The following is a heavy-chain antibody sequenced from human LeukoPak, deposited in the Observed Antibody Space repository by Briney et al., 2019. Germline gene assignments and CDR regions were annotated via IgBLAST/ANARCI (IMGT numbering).Heavy chain of an antibody. V-gene: IGHV3-33*01. Sequence: PGGSLRLSCAASGFTFSSYGMHWVRQAPGKGLEWVAVIWYDGSNKYYADSVKGRFTISRDNSKNTLYLQMNSLRAEDTTVYYCARDRRHYDILTGYNYYFDYRGQGTLVTVSS. CDR3: ARDRRHYDILTGYNYYFDY. J-gene: IGHJ4*02. D-gene: IGHD3-9*01. CDR2: IWYDGSNK. CDR1: GFTFSSYG.